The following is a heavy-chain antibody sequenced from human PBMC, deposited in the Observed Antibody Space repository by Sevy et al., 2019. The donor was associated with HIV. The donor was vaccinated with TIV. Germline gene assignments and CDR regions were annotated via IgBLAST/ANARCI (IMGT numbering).Heavy chain of an antibody. CDR1: GFTFSSYG. V-gene: IGHV3-30*18. Sequence: GGSLRLSCAASGFTFSSYGMHWDRQAPGKGLEWVAVISYDGSDKFYADSVKGRFTISRDNSKNTVYLQMNSLGPEDAAVYYCAKDLLGDYYDSSGVLDYWGQGTLVTVSS. D-gene: IGHD3-22*01. CDR3: AKDLLGDYYDSSGVLDY. J-gene: IGHJ4*02. CDR2: ISYDGSDK.